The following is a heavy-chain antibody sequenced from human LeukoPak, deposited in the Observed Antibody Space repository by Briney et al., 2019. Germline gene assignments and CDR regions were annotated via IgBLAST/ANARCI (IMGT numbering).Heavy chain of an antibody. CDR2: FSGSGGRT. CDR1: GFTFSGFA. J-gene: IGHJ4*02. D-gene: IGHD2-15*01. CDR3: AGSGLNRSDY. Sequence: GGSLRLSCAASGFTFSGFAMSWVRPAPGKGLEWVSTFSGSGGRTYYADSVKGRFSISRDNSKKTLYLQMNSLRAEDTAAYYCAGSGLNRSDYWGQGTLVTVSS. V-gene: IGHV3-23*01.